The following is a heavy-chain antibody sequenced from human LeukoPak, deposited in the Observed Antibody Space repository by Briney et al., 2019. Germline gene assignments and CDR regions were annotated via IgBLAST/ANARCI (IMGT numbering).Heavy chain of an antibody. J-gene: IGHJ4*02. CDR3: ARVAATATTSPFDY. CDR1: GGSFSGYY. D-gene: IGHD4-17*01. Sequence: PSETLSLTCAVYGGSFSGYYWSWIRQPPRKGLEWIGEINHSGSTNYNPSLKSRVTISVDTSKNQFSLKLSSVTAADTAVYYCARVAATATTSPFDYWGQGTLVTVSS. CDR2: INHSGST. V-gene: IGHV4-34*01.